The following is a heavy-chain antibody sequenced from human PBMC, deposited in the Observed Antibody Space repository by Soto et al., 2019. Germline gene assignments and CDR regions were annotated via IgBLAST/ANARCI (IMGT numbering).Heavy chain of an antibody. CDR1: GGSISSGDYY. CDR3: ARVSRYYDSSGTFDY. V-gene: IGHV4-30-4*01. Sequence: SETLSLTCTVSGGSISSGDYYWSWIRQPPGKGLEWIGYIYYSGSTYYNPSLKSRVTISVDTSKNQFSLKLSSVTGADTAVYYCARVSRYYDSSGTFDYWGQGTLVTVSS. D-gene: IGHD3-22*01. CDR2: IYYSGST. J-gene: IGHJ4*02.